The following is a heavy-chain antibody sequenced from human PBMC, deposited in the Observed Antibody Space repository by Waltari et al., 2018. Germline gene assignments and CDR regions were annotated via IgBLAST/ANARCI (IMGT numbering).Heavy chain of an antibody. CDR2: IYYSGSI. CDR3: ARFIRLQLDWFDP. D-gene: IGHD4-4*01. J-gene: IGHJ5*02. Sequence: QVQLQESGPGLVKPSETLSLPCTVSGGSISGYYWSWIRQPPGKGLEWIGYIYYSGSIKYNPSLKSRVTISLDTPKNQFSLKLSSVTAADTAVYYCARFIRLQLDWFDPWGQGALVTVSS. CDR1: GGSISGYY. V-gene: IGHV4-59*08.